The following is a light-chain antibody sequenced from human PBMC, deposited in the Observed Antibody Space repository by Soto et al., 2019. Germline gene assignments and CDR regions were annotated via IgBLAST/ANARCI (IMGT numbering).Light chain of an antibody. V-gene: IGKV1-5*01. J-gene: IGKJ2*01. CDR2: DAS. CDR1: QTISTL. CDR3: QQYSHLVT. Sequence: IQMTRSPSTLSAPVGDRVTITCQASQTISTLLAWFQHKPGKAPNLLIYDASNLESGVPSRFSGSGSGTEFTLTISSLQSDDSATYFCQQYSHLVTFGQGTKLEIK.